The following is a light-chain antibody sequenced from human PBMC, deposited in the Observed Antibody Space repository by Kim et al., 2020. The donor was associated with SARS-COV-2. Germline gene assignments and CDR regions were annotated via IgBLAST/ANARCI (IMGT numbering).Light chain of an antibody. CDR3: QHSHSTPWLT. CDR2: AAS. J-gene: IGKJ4*01. CDR1: QSIGTS. Sequence: DIQMTQSPSSLAASVGDRVTIACRASQSIGTSLNWYQQRPGKAPKLLIYAASSLQSGVPSRFSGSGSGTDFTLTISSLQPEDFATDSCQHSHSTPWLTFGGGTKVDIK. V-gene: IGKV1-39*01.